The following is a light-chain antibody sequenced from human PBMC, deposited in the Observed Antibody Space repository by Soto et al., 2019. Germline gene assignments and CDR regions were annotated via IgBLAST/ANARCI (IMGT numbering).Light chain of an antibody. V-gene: IGKV3-20*01. Sequence: EIVLTQSPGTLSLSPGERATLSCRASQSVSSSYLDWYQQKPGQAPRLLIYGASSRATGIPDRFSGSGSGTDFTLSISRLEPEDFAVYYCPDTFGGGTKVEIK. J-gene: IGKJ4*01. CDR2: GAS. CDR3: PDT. CDR1: QSVSSSY.